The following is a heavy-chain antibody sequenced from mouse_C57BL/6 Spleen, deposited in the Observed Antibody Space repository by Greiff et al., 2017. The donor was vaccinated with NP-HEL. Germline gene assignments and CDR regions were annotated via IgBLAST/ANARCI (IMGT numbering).Heavy chain of an antibody. V-gene: IGHV1-69*01. J-gene: IGHJ2*01. CDR2: IDPSDSYT. CDR3: AISAVVATKGYYFDY. Sequence: QVQLQQPGAELVMPGASVKLSCKASGYTFTSYWMHWVKQRPGQGLEWIGEIDPSDSYTNSTQKFKGKSTLTVDKSSSTAYMQLSSLTAEDSAVYYCAISAVVATKGYYFDYWGQGTTLTVSS. CDR1: GYTFTSYW. D-gene: IGHD1-1*01.